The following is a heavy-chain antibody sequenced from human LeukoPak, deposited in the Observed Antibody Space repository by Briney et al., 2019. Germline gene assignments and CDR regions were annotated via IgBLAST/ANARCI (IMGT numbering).Heavy chain of an antibody. Sequence: GGSLRLSCAASGFTFSSYAMSWVRRAPGKGLEWVSGITTSGGSASYADSVKGRFTISRDNPGNTLFMEMNSLRAEDTAVYYCAKVWLSPITGAFDIWGQGTMVTVSS. D-gene: IGHD5-12*01. CDR1: GFTFSSYA. CDR3: AKVWLSPITGAFDI. J-gene: IGHJ3*02. V-gene: IGHV3-23*01. CDR2: ITTSGGSA.